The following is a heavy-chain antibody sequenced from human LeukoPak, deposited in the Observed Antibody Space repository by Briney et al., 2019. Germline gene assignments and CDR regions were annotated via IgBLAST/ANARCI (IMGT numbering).Heavy chain of an antibody. J-gene: IGHJ5*02. CDR2: VSHDGTTT. V-gene: IGHV3-30*18. CDR3: AKALHSSGWYNYFDP. CDR1: GFTFSTCG. Sequence: GGTLTLSCVPSGFTFSTCGMYWVRQAPATGLDWAAMVSHDGTTTHYADSVRGRFTVSRDTSKNPLYLQMDSLRAEDTAVYHCAKALHSSGWYNYFDPWGQGTLVTVSS. D-gene: IGHD6-19*01.